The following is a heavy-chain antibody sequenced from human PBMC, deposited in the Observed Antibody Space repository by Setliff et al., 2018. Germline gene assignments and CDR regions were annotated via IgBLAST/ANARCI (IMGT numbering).Heavy chain of an antibody. D-gene: IGHD2-15*01. CDR1: GFTFSSYW. CDR3: ARTCSGSGCYAGLES. J-gene: IGHJ4*02. Sequence: GGSLRLSCAASGFTFSSYWMNWVRQAPGKGLEWVANIKQDGTGMYYLDSVKGRFTISRDNEKNSLFLLMNSPRAEDTAVYYCARTCSGSGCYAGLESWGQGTPVTVSS. CDR2: IKQDGTGM. V-gene: IGHV3-7*03.